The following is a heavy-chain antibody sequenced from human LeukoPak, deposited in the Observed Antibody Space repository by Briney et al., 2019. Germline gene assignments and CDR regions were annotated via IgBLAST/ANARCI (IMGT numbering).Heavy chain of an antibody. CDR1: GFTFSSYC. CDR3: ARDKGYTIDS. CDR2: LNGDGRST. J-gene: IGHJ4*02. D-gene: IGHD6-13*01. V-gene: IGHV3-74*01. Sequence: GGSLRLSCAASGFTFSSYCMHCVRQAPGQGLVWVSRLNGDGRSTSYADSVKGRFTISRDNAKNTMYLQMNSLRAEDTAVYYCARDKGYTIDSWGQGTLVTVSS.